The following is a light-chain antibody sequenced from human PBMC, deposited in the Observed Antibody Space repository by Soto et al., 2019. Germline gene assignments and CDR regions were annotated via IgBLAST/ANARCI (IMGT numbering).Light chain of an antibody. V-gene: IGLV2-23*02. Sequence: QSALTQPASVSESPGQSITISCTGTSSDVGSYNLVSWYQQHPGKAPKLMIYEVNKRPSGASNRFSGSKSGNSASLTISGLQAEDEADDYCCSYAHNNTPYWVFGGGTKVTVL. CDR3: CSYAHNNTPYWV. CDR1: SSDVGSYNL. CDR2: EVN. J-gene: IGLJ3*02.